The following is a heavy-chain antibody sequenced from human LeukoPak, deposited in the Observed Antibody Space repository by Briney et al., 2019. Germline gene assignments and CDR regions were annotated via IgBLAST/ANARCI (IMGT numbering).Heavy chain of an antibody. CDR3: AKDPLLWFGAPTHYFDY. Sequence: GGSLRLSCAASGFTFSSYAMSWVRQAPGKGLEWVSAISGSGGSTYYADSVRGRFTISRDNSKNTLYLQMNSLRAEDTAVYYCAKDPLLWFGAPTHYFDYWGQGTLVTVSS. CDR1: GFTFSSYA. V-gene: IGHV3-23*01. CDR2: ISGSGGST. D-gene: IGHD3-10*01. J-gene: IGHJ4*02.